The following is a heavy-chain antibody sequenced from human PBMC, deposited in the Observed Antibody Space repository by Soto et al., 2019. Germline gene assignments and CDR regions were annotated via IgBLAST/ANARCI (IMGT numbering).Heavy chain of an antibody. CDR2: ISSSSSYI. Sequence: GGSLRLSCAASGFTFSSYSMNWVRQAPGKGLEWVSSISSSSSYIYYADSVKGRFTISRDNAKNSLYLQMNSLRAEDTAVYYCARDTKGGLTVTFDYWGQGTLVTVSS. D-gene: IGHD4-4*01. V-gene: IGHV3-21*01. J-gene: IGHJ4*02. CDR3: ARDTKGGLTVTFDY. CDR1: GFTFSSYS.